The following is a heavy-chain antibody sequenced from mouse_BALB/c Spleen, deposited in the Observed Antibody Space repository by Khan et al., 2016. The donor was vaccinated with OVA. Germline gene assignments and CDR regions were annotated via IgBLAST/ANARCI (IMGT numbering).Heavy chain of an antibody. J-gene: IGHJ1*01. D-gene: IGHD2-4*01. CDR3: AICYDYETSYFDV. CDR1: GYIFTSYW. CDR2: IYPGTGRI. V-gene: IGHV1-76*01. Sequence: QMKQSGAELVRPGASVKLSCKTSGYIFTSYWIHWVKQRSGQGLEWIARIYPGTGRIFFNEKFKGKATLTADKSSSTAYMQLSSLKSEDSAVYFCAICYDYETSYFDVWGAGTTVTVSS.